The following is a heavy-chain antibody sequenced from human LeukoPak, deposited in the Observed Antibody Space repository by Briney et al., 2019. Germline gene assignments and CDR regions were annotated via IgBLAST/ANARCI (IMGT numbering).Heavy chain of an antibody. D-gene: IGHD4-17*01. Sequence: PGGSLRLSCAASGFTFSSYAMSWVRQAPGKGLEWVSAISGSGGSTYYADSVKGRFTISRDNSKNTLYLQMNSLRAEDTAVYYCAKHSTVTTYGNRFDPWGQGTLVTVSS. CDR2: ISGSGGST. CDR1: GFTFSSYA. V-gene: IGHV3-23*01. CDR3: AKHSTVTTYGNRFDP. J-gene: IGHJ5*02.